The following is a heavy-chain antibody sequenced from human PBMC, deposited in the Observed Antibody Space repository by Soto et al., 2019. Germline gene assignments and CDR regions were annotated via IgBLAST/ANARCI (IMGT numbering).Heavy chain of an antibody. CDR3: ARWVGATSVDY. J-gene: IGHJ4*02. D-gene: IGHD1-26*01. CDR1: GGSISSGGYY. Sequence: QVQLQESGPGLVKPSQTLSLTCTVSGGSISSGGYYWSWIRQHPGKGLEWIGYIYDSGSTYYNPSLRSRVTISVDTCKHQFSLKLSSVTAADTAVYYCARWVGATSVDYWGQGTLVTVSS. CDR2: IYDSGST. V-gene: IGHV4-31*03.